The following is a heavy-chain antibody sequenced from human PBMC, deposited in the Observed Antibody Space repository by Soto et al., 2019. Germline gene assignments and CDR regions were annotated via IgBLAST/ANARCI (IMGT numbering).Heavy chain of an antibody. J-gene: IGHJ6*03. CDR1: GFTFSSYS. D-gene: IGHD2-8*01. V-gene: IGHV3-21*01. Sequence: GGSLRLSCAASGFTFSSYSMNWVRQAPGKGLEWVSSISSSSSYIYYADSVKGRFTISRDNAKNSLYLQMNSLRAEDTAVYYCARDSGYCTNGVCRGYYYYYYMDVWGKGTTVTVSS. CDR2: ISSSSSYI. CDR3: ARDSGYCTNGVCRGYYYYYYMDV.